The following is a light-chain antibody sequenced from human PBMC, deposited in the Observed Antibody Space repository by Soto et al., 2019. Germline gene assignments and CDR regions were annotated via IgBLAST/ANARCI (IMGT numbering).Light chain of an antibody. Sequence: DIVMTQSPDSLAVSLGEGATINCKSSQTVLYSSNNKNYLAWYQQKPGQPPKLLISWASTREFGVPDRFSGSGSGTDFTLTISSLQAEDVAVYYCQQYHTTPSYTFGQGTKLEI. CDR1: QTVLYSSNNKNY. J-gene: IGKJ2*01. CDR3: QQYHTTPSYT. V-gene: IGKV4-1*01. CDR2: WAS.